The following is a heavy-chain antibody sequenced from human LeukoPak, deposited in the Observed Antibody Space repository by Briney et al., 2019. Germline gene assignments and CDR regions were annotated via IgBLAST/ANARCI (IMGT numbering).Heavy chain of an antibody. D-gene: IGHD6-19*01. V-gene: IGHV4-38-2*01. Sequence: SETLSLTCGVSGYSISSGYYWGWIRQPPGKGLEWIGSIYHSGSTYYNPSLKSRVTMSVDMYNNQFSLKLTSVTAADTAVYYCASGIDARSDSSDWGQGTLVTVSS. CDR3: ASGIDARSDSSD. J-gene: IGHJ4*02. CDR2: IYHSGST. CDR1: GYSISSGYY.